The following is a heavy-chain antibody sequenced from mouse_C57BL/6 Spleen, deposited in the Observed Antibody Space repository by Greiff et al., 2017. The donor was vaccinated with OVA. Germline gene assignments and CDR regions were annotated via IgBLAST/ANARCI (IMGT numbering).Heavy chain of an antibody. CDR2: IRLKSDNYAT. D-gene: IGHD6-1*01. J-gene: IGHJ2*01. CDR3: TGWPPYFDY. V-gene: IGHV6-3*01. Sequence: EVKLVESGGGLVQPGGSMKLSCVASGFTFSNYWMNWVRQSPEKGLEWVAQIRLKSDNYATHYAESVKGRFTISRDDSKSSVYLQMNNLRAEDTGIYYCTGWPPYFDYWGQGTTLTVSS. CDR1: GFTFSNYW.